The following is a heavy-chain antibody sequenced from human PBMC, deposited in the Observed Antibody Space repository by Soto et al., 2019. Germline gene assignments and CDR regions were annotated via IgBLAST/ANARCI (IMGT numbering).Heavy chain of an antibody. D-gene: IGHD3-3*01. CDR2: IIPIFGTA. V-gene: IGHV1-69*13. Sequence: SVKVSCKASGGTFSSYANSWVRQAPGQRLEWMGGIIPIFGTANYAQKFQGRVTITADESTSTAYMELSSLRSEDTAVYFCARASPDYDFWSGYYMVFWGQGTLVTVSS. CDR3: ARASPDYDFWSGYYMVF. J-gene: IGHJ4*02. CDR1: GGTFSSYA.